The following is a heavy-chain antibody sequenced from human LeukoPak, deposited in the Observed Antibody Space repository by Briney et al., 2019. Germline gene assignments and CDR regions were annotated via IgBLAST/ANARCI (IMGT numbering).Heavy chain of an antibody. CDR2: TYYRSKWYN. V-gene: IGHV6-1*01. D-gene: IGHD6-13*01. J-gene: IGHJ4*02. CDR3: ARGRSWGESGFDY. Sequence: SQTLSLTCAISGDTVSNNSAAWNWTRQSPSRGLEWLGRTYYRSKWYNDYAVSVKSRITINPDTSKNQFSLQLNSVTPEDTAVYYCARGRSWGESGFDYWGQGTLVTVSS. CDR1: GDTVSNNSAA.